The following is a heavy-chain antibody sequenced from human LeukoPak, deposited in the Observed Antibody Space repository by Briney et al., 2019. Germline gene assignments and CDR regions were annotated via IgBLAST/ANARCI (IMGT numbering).Heavy chain of an antibody. V-gene: IGHV3-23*01. Sequence: GGSLRLSCAASGFTFSSYAMSWVRQAPGKGLEWVSAISGSGGGTYYADSVKGRFTISRDNSKNTLYLQMNSLRAEDTAVYYCAKDLAVAGTYFDYWGQGTLVTVSS. CDR1: GFTFSSYA. CDR3: AKDLAVAGTYFDY. J-gene: IGHJ4*02. D-gene: IGHD6-19*01. CDR2: ISGSGGGT.